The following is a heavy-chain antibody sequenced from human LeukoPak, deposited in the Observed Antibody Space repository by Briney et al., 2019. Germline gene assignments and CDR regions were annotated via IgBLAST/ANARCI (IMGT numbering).Heavy chain of an antibody. J-gene: IGHJ5*02. V-gene: IGHV1-69*13. CDR2: IIPIFGTA. D-gene: IGHD2-2*01. CDR3: ARALLRYCSSTSCYWFDP. Sequence: ASVKVSCEASGGTFSSYVISWVRQAPGQGLEWMGGIIPIFGTANYAQKFQGRVTITADESTSTAYMELSSLRSEDTAVYYCARALLRYCSSTSCYWFDPWGQGTLVTVSS. CDR1: GGTFSSYV.